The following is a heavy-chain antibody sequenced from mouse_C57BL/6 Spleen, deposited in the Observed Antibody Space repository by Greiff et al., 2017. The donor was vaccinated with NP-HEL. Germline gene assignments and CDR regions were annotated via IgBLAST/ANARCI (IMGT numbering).Heavy chain of an antibody. J-gene: IGHJ3*01. CDR2: IDPSDSET. V-gene: IGHV1-52*01. CDR3: ARSGTTVVATEAY. CDR1: GYTFTSYW. Sequence: QVQLQQSGAELVRPGSSVKLSCKASGYTFTSYWMHWVKQRPIQGLEWIGNIDPSDSETHYNQKFKDKATLTVDKSSSTAYMQLSSLTSEDSAVYYCARSGTTVVATEAYWGQGTLVTVSA. D-gene: IGHD1-1*01.